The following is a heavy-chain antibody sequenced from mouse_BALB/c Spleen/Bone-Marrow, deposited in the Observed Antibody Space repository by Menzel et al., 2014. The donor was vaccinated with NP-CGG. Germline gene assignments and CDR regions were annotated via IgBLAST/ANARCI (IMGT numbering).Heavy chain of an antibody. CDR3: ARSRGLYDYWLFDV. V-gene: IGHV1-69*02. D-gene: IGHD2-3*01. J-gene: IGHJ1*01. CDR2: IDPSDNYI. Sequence: VQLQQSGAELVKPGASVKLSCKASGYTFTSYWMNWVKQRPGQGLEWIGEIDPSDNYINYNQKVKGKGTLTVDKSSSQCYMQLSHLTAEDYAVYYCARSRGLYDYWLFDVWGAGTPVTVSS. CDR1: GYTFTSYW.